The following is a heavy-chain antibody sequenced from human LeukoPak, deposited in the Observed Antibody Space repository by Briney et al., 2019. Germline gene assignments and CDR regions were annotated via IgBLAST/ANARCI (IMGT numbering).Heavy chain of an antibody. J-gene: IGHJ4*02. CDR1: GGTFSSYA. D-gene: IGHD2-2*01. CDR3: AREARYCSSTSCYRANTHFDY. V-gene: IGHV1-69*04. CDR2: IIPILGIA. Sequence: SVKVSCKASGGTFSSYAISWVRQAPGQGLEWMGRIIPILGIANYAQKFQGRVTITADKSTGTAYMELSSLRSEDTAVYYCAREARYCSSTSCYRANTHFDYWGQGTLVTVSS.